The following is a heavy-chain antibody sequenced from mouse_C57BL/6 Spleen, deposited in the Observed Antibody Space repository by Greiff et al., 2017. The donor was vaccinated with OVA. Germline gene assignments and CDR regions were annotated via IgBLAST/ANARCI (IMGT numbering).Heavy chain of an antibody. D-gene: IGHD2-12*01. CDR2: IDPSDSYT. J-gene: IGHJ4*01. Sequence: QVQLQQPGAELVMPGASVKLSCKASGYTFTSYWMHWVKQRPGQGLEWIGEIDPSDSYTNYNQKFKGKSTLTVDKSSSTAYMQLSSLTSEDSAVYYCARKGYEMDYWGQGTSVTVSS. CDR1: GYTFTSYW. CDR3: ARKGYEMDY. V-gene: IGHV1-69*01.